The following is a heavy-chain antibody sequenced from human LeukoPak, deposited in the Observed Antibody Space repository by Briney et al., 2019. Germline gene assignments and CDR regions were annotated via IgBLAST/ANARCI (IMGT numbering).Heavy chain of an antibody. D-gene: IGHD2-15*01. CDR3: ARDIEVVAATVAFQH. V-gene: IGHV1-46*01. Sequence: GASVKVSCKASGYTFTSYYMHWVRQAPGQGLEWIGIINPTGGSTTYAQTFQGRVAMTRDTSTSTVHMELSSLRSEDTAVYYCARDIEVVAATVAFQHWGQGTLVTVSS. CDR2: INPTGGST. J-gene: IGHJ1*01. CDR1: GYTFTSYY.